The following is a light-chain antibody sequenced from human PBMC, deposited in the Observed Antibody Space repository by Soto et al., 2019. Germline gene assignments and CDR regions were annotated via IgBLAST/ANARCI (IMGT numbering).Light chain of an antibody. V-gene: IGKV3-11*01. CDR1: QSVSSY. CDR2: DAS. Sequence: EIVLTQSPATLSLSPGERATLSCRASQSVSSYLAWYQQKPGQAPRLLIYDASNRATGIPARFSGSGSGTDFTLTISRLEPEDFAVYYCQQRSNWLEVTFGGGTKVEIK. CDR3: QQRSNWLEVT. J-gene: IGKJ4*01.